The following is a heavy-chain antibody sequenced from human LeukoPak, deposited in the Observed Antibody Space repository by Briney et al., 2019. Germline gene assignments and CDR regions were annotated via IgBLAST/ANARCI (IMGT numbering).Heavy chain of an antibody. CDR2: INHSGGT. CDR3: ARHPSYCSGGSCYDY. CDR1: GGSFSGYY. D-gene: IGHD2-15*01. Sequence: SETLSLTCAVYGGSFSGYYWSWIRQPPGKGLEWIGEINHSGGTNYNPSLKSRVAISVDTSKNQFSLKLSSVTAADTAVYYCARHPSYCSGGSCYDYWGQGTLVTVSS. V-gene: IGHV4-34*01. J-gene: IGHJ4*02.